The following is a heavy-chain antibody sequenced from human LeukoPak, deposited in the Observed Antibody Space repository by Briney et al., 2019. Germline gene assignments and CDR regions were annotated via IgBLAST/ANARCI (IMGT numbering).Heavy chain of an antibody. CDR1: GFTFSSYA. J-gene: IGHJ4*02. CDR2: ISGSGGRT. Sequence: PGGSLRLSCAASGFTFSSYAINWVRQAPGKGLEWVSAISGSGGRTDYADSVKGRFTISRDNSKNTLYLQMNNLRDEDTAVYYCANEPYHSSSYYLNYWGEGTLVTVSS. D-gene: IGHD3-22*01. V-gene: IGHV3-23*01. CDR3: ANEPYHSSSYYLNY.